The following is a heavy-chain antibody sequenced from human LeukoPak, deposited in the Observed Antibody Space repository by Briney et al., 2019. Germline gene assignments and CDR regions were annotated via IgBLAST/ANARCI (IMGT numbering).Heavy chain of an antibody. CDR2: IKSKADGETI. J-gene: IGHJ4*02. CDR3: STLTSRGLSDS. Sequence: GGSLRLSCVASGFTINNNYMTWVRQAPGKGLEWVGRIKSKADGETIDYAAPVKGRFTFSRDDSKNMLYLQMNSLKSEDTAVYYCSTLTSRGLSDSWGQGTLVTVSS. CDR1: GFTINNNY. V-gene: IGHV3-15*07. D-gene: IGHD1-20*01.